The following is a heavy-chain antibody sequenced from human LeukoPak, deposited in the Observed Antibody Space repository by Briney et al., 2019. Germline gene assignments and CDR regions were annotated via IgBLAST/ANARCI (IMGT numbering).Heavy chain of an antibody. CDR3: ARDQTIFGSGGNYYYYMDV. D-gene: IGHD3-3*01. Sequence: SETLSLTCTVSGGSISSGSYYWSWIRQPPGKGLEWIGYIYYSGSTNYNPSLKSRVTISVDTSKNQFSLKLSSVTAADTAVYYCARDQTIFGSGGNYYYYMDVWGKGTTVTVSS. CDR2: IYYSGST. CDR1: GGSISSGSYY. V-gene: IGHV4-61*01. J-gene: IGHJ6*03.